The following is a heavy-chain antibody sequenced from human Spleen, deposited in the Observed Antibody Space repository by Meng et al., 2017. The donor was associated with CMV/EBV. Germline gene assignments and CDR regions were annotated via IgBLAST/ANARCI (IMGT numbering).Heavy chain of an antibody. D-gene: IGHD2-21*02. CDR2: IYRGACP. J-gene: IGHJ4*02. V-gene: IGHV4-4*02. CDR1: TSPL. CDR3: ARIDRHQVLKYCGSDCSTTDS. Sequence: TSPLLTWVRQVPGKGLEWIAVIYRGACPNSYPSLLSRLSISVGEFTTHFSLKLCSVTAANTAVYYSARIDRHQVLKYCGSDCSTTDSWGQGALVTVSS.